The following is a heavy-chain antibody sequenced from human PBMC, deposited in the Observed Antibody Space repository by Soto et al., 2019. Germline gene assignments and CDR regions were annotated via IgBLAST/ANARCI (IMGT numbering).Heavy chain of an antibody. V-gene: IGHV3-7*01. Sequence: GGSLRLSCAASGFTFSSYWMSWVRQPPGKVLEWVANIKQDGSEKYYVDSVKGRFTISRDNAKNSLYLQMNSLRAEDTAAYYCARARRNILTGYYYGMDVWGQGTTVTASS. CDR1: GFTFSSYW. D-gene: IGHD3-9*01. CDR2: IKQDGSEK. J-gene: IGHJ6*02. CDR3: ARARRNILTGYYYGMDV.